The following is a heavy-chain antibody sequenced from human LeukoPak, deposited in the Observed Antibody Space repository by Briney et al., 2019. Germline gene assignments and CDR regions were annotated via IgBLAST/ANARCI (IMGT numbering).Heavy chain of an antibody. D-gene: IGHD2-21*01. CDR1: GFTVSTNY. J-gene: IGHJ4*02. CDR2: IYSGGIT. V-gene: IGHV3-66*04. Sequence: GGSLRLSCAASGFTVSTNYMSWVRQAPGKRLEWVSVIYSGGITYYAASVKGRFTISRDNSKNTLSLQMNSLRAEDTAVYYCARHSGGDSYGYYFDYWGQGTLVTVSS. CDR3: ARHSGGDSYGYYFDY.